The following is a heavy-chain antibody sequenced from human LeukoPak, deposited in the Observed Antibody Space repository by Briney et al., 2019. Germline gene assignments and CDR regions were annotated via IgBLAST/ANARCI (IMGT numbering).Heavy chain of an antibody. Sequence: SETLSLTCTASGGSISSGDYYWNWIRQPPGKGLEWMGYIDYSGSTNYNPSLKSRVTISVDTSKKQFSLKLRSVTAADTAVYYCARAYSYASDFDSWGQGTLVTVSS. V-gene: IGHV4-61*08. CDR3: ARAYSYASDFDS. CDR2: IDYSGST. CDR1: GGSISSGDYY. D-gene: IGHD5-18*01. J-gene: IGHJ4*02.